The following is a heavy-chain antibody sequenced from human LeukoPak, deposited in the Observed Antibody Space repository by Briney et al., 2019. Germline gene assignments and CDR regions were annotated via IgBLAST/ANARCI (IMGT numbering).Heavy chain of an antibody. Sequence: PSETLSLTCAVDGGSLSGYYWSWIRQPPGKGLEWIGEINYSGDTSYNPSLKSRVTISVDTSKDQFSLTVRSVTAADTAVYLCGRGDYNNYCFDYWGQGPLVTVSS. CDR1: GGSLSGYY. CDR2: INYSGDT. D-gene: IGHD4-11*01. CDR3: GRGDYNNYCFDY. J-gene: IGHJ4*02. V-gene: IGHV4-34*01.